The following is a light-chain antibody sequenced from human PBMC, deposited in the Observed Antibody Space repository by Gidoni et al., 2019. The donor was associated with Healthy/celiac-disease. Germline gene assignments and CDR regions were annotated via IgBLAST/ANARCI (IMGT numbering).Light chain of an antibody. CDR2: DAS. CDR1: QSISSW. Sequence: DIQMTQSPSTLSASVGDRVTITCRSSQSISSWLAWYQQKPGKATKLLIYDASSLESGVPSRFSGSGSGTELTLTISSLQPDDFATDYCQQYNSYLYTFGQGTKLEIK. J-gene: IGKJ2*01. V-gene: IGKV1-5*01. CDR3: QQYNSYLYT.